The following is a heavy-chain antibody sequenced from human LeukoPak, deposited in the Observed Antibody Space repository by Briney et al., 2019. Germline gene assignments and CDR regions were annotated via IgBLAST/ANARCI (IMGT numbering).Heavy chain of an antibody. J-gene: IGHJ6*03. CDR3: ATIVVDPGSVYYYMDV. V-gene: IGHV4-38-2*02. CDR2: IYHSGST. D-gene: IGHD2-2*01. Sequence: SETQSLTCTVSGYSISSGDYWGWIRQPPGKGLEWIGSIYHSGSTYYNPSLKSRVSISVDTSKIQFSLRLSSVTAADTAVYYCATIVVDPGSVYYYMDVWGKGTTVTVSS. CDR1: GYSISSGDY.